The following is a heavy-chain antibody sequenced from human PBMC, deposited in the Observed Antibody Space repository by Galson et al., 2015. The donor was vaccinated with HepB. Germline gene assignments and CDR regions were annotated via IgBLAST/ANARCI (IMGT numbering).Heavy chain of an antibody. J-gene: IGHJ4*02. CDR3: ARDRDSSGWYGGFDY. D-gene: IGHD6-19*01. CDR1: GYTFTNYY. V-gene: IGHV1-46*01. Sequence: SVKVSCKASGYTFTNYYMHWVRQAPGRGLEWMGIINTSAGRTSHAQKFQGRVTLTRDTSTSTVYMELSSLRSEDTAVYYCARDRDSSGWYGGFDYWGQGTLVTVSS. CDR2: INTSAGRT.